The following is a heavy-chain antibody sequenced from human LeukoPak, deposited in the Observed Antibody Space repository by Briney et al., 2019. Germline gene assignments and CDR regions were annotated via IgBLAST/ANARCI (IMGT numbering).Heavy chain of an antibody. CDR1: GGSISSYY. D-gene: IGHD1-26*01. V-gene: IGHV4-4*07. CDR2: IYPSGST. J-gene: IGHJ4*02. Sequence: SETLSLTCTVSGGSISSYYWTWVRQPAGKGLEWIGRIYPSGSTNYNPSLKSRVTMSVDTSKNQFSLKLSSVTAADTAVYYCARENSGSYREFDYWGQGTLVTVSS. CDR3: ARENSGSYREFDY.